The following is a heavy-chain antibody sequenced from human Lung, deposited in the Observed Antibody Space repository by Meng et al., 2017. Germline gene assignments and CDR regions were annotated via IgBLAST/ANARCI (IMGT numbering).Heavy chain of an antibody. D-gene: IGHD4-11*01. V-gene: IGHV4-34*01. Sequence: QVQVQEWGAGLLKPSETLSLTCVVSGGSFSDYYWSWIRQPPGKGLEWIGEINHSGSTNYNPSLESRATISVDTSQDNLSLKLSSVTAADSAVYYCARGPTTMAHDFDYWGQGTLVTGSS. CDR1: GGSFSDYY. CDR3: ARGPTTMAHDFDY. J-gene: IGHJ4*02. CDR2: INHSGST.